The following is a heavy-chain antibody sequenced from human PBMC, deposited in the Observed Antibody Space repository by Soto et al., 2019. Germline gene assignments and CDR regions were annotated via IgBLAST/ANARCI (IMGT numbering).Heavy chain of an antibody. J-gene: IGHJ4*02. Sequence: SETLSLTCTVSGGSISSYYWSWIRQPPGKGLEWIGYIYYSGSTNYNPSLKSRVTISVDTSKNQFSLKLSSVTAADTAVYYCARSRKYDFWSGYYVDYWGQGTLVTVSS. CDR2: IYYSGST. D-gene: IGHD3-3*01. CDR3: ARSRKYDFWSGYYVDY. CDR1: GGSISSYY. V-gene: IGHV4-59*01.